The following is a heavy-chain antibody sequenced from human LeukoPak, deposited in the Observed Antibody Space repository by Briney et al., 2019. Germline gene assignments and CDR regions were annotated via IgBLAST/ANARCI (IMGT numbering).Heavy chain of an antibody. Sequence: PSETLSLTCTVSGGSISSYYWSWIRQPPGKGLEWIGYIYYSGSTNYNPSLKSRVTISVDTPKNQFSLKLSSVTAADTAVYYCARDPGGYYDSSGYRDAFDFWGQGTMVTVSP. CDR2: IYYSGST. CDR1: GGSISSYY. CDR3: ARDPGGYYDSSGYRDAFDF. V-gene: IGHV4-59*01. D-gene: IGHD3-22*01. J-gene: IGHJ3*01.